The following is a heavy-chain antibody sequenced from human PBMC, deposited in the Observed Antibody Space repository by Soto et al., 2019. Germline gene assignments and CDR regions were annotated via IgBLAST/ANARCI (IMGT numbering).Heavy chain of an antibody. V-gene: IGHV4-59*01. CDR1: GGSISSYY. Sequence: TSETLSLTCTVSGGSISSYYWSWIRQPPGKGLEWIGYIYYSGSTNYNPSLKSRVTISVDTSKNQFSLKLSSVTAADTAVYYCARERRDDYKYYFDYWGQGTLVTVSS. J-gene: IGHJ4*02. CDR3: ARERRDDYKYYFDY. D-gene: IGHD4-4*01. CDR2: IYYSGST.